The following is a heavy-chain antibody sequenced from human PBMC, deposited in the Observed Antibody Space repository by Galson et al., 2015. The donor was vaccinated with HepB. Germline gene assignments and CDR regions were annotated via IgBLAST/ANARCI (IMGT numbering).Heavy chain of an antibody. V-gene: IGHV5-51*01. Sequence: QSGAEVKKPGESLKISCKGSGYSFTSYWIGWVRQMPGKGLEWMGIIYPGDSDPRYSPSFQGQVTISADKSISTAYLQWSSPRASDTAMYYCARGSIVGGNTNAFDIWGQGTMVTVSS. CDR1: GYSFTSYW. D-gene: IGHD1-26*01. CDR2: IYPGDSDP. CDR3: ARGSIVGGNTNAFDI. J-gene: IGHJ3*02.